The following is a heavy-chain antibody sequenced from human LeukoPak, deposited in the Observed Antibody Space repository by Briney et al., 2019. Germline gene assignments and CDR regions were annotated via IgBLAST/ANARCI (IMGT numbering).Heavy chain of an antibody. D-gene: IGHD3-16*02. Sequence: PSETLSLTCTVSGGSFSGYYWSWVRQPPGKGLEWIGYMYYSGTTNYNPSLKSRVTISLDTSRNQFSLKLSSVTAADTAVYYCARYIWGSYPTFEDYWGQGSLVTVSS. V-gene: IGHV4-59*01. J-gene: IGHJ4*02. CDR2: MYYSGTT. CDR3: ARYIWGSYPTFEDY. CDR1: GGSFSGYY.